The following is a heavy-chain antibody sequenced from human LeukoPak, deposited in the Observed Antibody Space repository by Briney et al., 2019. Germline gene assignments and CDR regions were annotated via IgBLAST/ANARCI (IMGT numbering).Heavy chain of an antibody. CDR3: ARDLPPGYGSKAY. D-gene: IGHD3-10*01. Sequence: ASVKVSCKSSGDTFTNEYMHWVRQAPGQGLEWMGVINLNSGTTNYAQNFQGRVTMTRDTSTDTVYMELSSLRSDDTALYYCARDLPPGYGSKAYWGQGTLVNVSS. CDR2: INLNSGTT. V-gene: IGHV1-46*01. J-gene: IGHJ4*02. CDR1: GDTFTNEY.